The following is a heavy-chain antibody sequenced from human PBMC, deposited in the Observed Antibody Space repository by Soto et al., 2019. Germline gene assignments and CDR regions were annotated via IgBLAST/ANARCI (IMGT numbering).Heavy chain of an antibody. V-gene: IGHV3-9*01. J-gene: IGHJ3*02. Sequence: GGSLRLSCAASGFTFDDYAMHWVRQAPGKGLEWVSGISWNSGSIGYADSVKGRFTISRDNAKNSLYLQMNSLRAEDTALYYCAKVSKQWLDAFDIWGQGTMVTVSS. CDR3: AKVSKQWLDAFDI. D-gene: IGHD6-19*01. CDR2: ISWNSGSI. CDR1: GFTFDDYA.